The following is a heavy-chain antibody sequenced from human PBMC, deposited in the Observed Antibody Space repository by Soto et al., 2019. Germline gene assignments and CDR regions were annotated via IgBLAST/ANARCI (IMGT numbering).Heavy chain of an antibody. CDR2: IKQDGSKK. V-gene: IGHV3-7*01. D-gene: IGHD2-15*01. Sequence: EVQLVESGGGLVQPGGSLRLSCAASGFTFSSYWMSWVRQAPGKGLEWVANIKQDGSKKYYVDSVKGRFTISRDNAKNSLYLQMNSLRADDTAVYYCARVRSGYCSGGSCSEFDYWGQGTLVTVSS. CDR1: GFTFSSYW. CDR3: ARVRSGYCSGGSCSEFDY. J-gene: IGHJ4*02.